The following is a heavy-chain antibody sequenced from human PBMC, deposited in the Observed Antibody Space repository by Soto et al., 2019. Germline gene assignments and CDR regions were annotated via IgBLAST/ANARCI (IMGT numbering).Heavy chain of an antibody. J-gene: IGHJ6*02. CDR2: ISSSSSTI. Sequence: PGGSLRLSCAASGFTFSSYSMNWVRQAPGKGLEWVSYISSSSSTIYYADSVKGRFTISRDNAKNSLYLQMNSLRDEDTAVYYCARASRSGWYFYYYYGMDVWGQGTTVTVSS. V-gene: IGHV3-48*02. CDR1: GFTFSSYS. CDR3: ARASRSGWYFYYYYGMDV. D-gene: IGHD6-19*01.